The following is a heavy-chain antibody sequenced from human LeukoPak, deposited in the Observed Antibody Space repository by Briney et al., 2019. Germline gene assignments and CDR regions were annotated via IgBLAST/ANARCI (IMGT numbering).Heavy chain of an antibody. CDR2: ISSSSSYI. J-gene: IGHJ2*01. V-gene: IGHV3-21*01. D-gene: IGHD6-6*01. Sequence: GGSLRLSCAASGFTFSSYDMNWVRQAPGKGLEWVSSISSSSSYIYYADSVKGRFTISRDNAKNSLYLQMNSLRAEDTALYYCARDLTYSSSPPGWYFDLWGRGALVTVSS. CDR3: ARDLTYSSSPPGWYFDL. CDR1: GFTFSSYD.